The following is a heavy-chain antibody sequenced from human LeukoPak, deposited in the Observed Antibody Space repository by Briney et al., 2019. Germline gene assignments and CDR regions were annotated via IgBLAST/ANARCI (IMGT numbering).Heavy chain of an antibody. CDR2: ISWNSGSI. CDR3: AKDEQGSYFF. D-gene: IGHD3-10*01. CDR1: GFTFDDYA. J-gene: IGHJ4*02. V-gene: IGHV3-9*01. Sequence: PGRSLRLSCAAPGFTFDDYAMHWVRQAPGKGLEWVSGISWNSGSIGYADSVKGRFTISRDNSKNTLYLQMNSLRAEDTAVYYCAKDEQGSYFFRGQGTPVTVSS.